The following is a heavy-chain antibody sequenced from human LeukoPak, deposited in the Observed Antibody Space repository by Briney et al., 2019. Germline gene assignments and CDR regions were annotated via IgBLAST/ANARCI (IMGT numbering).Heavy chain of an antibody. V-gene: IGHV3-11*05. D-gene: IGHD4-23*01. Sequence: GGSLRLSCAASGFTFSDYYMSWIRQAPGKGLEWVSYISSSSSYTNYADSVKGRFTISRDNSKNTLYLQMNSLSAEDTAVYYCAKARVNSVPRDAFDIWGQGTMVTVSS. CDR3: AKARVNSVPRDAFDI. J-gene: IGHJ3*02. CDR1: GFTFSDYY. CDR2: ISSSSSYT.